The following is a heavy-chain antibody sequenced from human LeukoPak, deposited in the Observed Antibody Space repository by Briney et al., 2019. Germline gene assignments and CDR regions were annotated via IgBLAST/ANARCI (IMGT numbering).Heavy chain of an antibody. J-gene: IGHJ4*02. CDR3: AREGAYSYGQRLIDY. CDR2: IYYSGST. Sequence: SETLSLTCTVSGGSISSGDYYWSWIRQLPGKGLEWIGYIYYSGSTYYNPSLKSRVTISVDTSKNQFSLKLSSVTAADTAVYYCAREGAYSYGQRLIDYWGQGTLVTVSS. V-gene: IGHV4-30-4*01. CDR1: GGSISSGDYY. D-gene: IGHD5-18*01.